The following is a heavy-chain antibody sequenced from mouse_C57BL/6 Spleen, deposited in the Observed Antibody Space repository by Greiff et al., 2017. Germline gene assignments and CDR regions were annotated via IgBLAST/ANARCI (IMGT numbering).Heavy chain of an antibody. V-gene: IGHV1-61*01. J-gene: IGHJ2*01. Sequence: QVQLKQPGAELVRPGSSVKLSCKASGYTFTSYWMDWVKQRPGQGLEWIGNIYPSDSETHYNQKFKDKATLTVDKSSSTAYMQLSSLTSEDSAVYYCAREHYGNFLDYWGQGTTLTVSS. CDR2: IYPSDSET. D-gene: IGHD2-1*01. CDR3: AREHYGNFLDY. CDR1: GYTFTSYW.